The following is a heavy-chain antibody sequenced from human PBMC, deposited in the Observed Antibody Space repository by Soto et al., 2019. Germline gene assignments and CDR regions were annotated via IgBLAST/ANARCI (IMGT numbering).Heavy chain of an antibody. J-gene: IGHJ2*01. CDR2: IITALGTT. CDR1: GGSFSSHT. CDR3: ARPDFGDYWYFDL. D-gene: IGHD4-17*01. Sequence: QDQLVQSGAEVKKPGSSVKVSCKAFGGSFSSHTFSWVRQAPGQGLEWMGRIITALGTTTYAQKFQGRVTITADESVTTVYMELNSLRTEDTAVYYCARPDFGDYWYFDLWGRGTLVTVSS. V-gene: IGHV1-69*08.